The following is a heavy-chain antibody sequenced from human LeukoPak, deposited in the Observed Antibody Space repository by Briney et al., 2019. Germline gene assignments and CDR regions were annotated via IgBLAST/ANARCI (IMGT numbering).Heavy chain of an antibody. J-gene: IGHJ4*02. CDR1: GGSLNTNAL. D-gene: IGHD1-26*01. CDR2: VFHSGST. Sequence: SETLCLTCIVSGGSLNTNALWSWVRQPPGKGLEWTGEVFHSGSTNYNPSLESRRWISMDKSNTRFSLKLSSVTAADTAVYYCAREVLGARAFEYWGQGTLVTVSS. V-gene: IGHV4-4*02. CDR3: AREVLGARAFEY.